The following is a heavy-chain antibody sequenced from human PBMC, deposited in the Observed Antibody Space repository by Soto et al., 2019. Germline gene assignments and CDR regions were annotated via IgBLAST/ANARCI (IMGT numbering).Heavy chain of an antibody. J-gene: IGHJ6*02. CDR3: ARDRYYGSGTYYSFYSGMDV. V-gene: IGHV4-30-4*01. CDR2: IFHSGST. Sequence: PSETLSLTCTVSGGSINSGDYYWTWVRQPPXKGLEWIGNIFHSGSTYYTPSLQSRVTISLDTSKNHFSLKLSSVTPADTAVYYCARDRYYGSGTYYSFYSGMDVWGQGTTVTVSS. CDR1: GGSINSGDYY. D-gene: IGHD3-10*01.